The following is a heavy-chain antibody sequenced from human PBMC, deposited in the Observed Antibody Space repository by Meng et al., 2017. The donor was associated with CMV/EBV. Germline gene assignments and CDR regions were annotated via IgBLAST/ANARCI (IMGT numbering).Heavy chain of an antibody. CDR2: ISGYNGQT. J-gene: IGHJ4*02. V-gene: IGHV1-18*01. Sequence: GVKRPGAQCKAPIKPSGYTSGSFEFGWVGQAPGQGLEWMGWISGYNGQTKYAQKFQGRVTMTTDTPTSTAYMELRSLRSDDTAVYYCARAPIFSGGDCSHWGQGTLVTVSS. CDR1: GYTSGSFE. D-gene: IGHD2-21*02. CDR3: ARAPIFSGGDCSH.